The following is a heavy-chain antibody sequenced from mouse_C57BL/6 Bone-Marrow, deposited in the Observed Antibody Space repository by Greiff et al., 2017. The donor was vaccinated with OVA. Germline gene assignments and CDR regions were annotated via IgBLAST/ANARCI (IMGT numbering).Heavy chain of an antibody. J-gene: IGHJ3*01. CDR3: ARGVYYYGSSYGGFAY. Sequence: VQLQQSGAELVKPGASVKMSCKASGYTFTSYWITWVKQRPGQGLEWIGDIYPGSGSTNYNEKFKSKATLTVDTSSSTAYMQLSSLTSEDSAVYYCARGVYYYGSSYGGFAYWGQGTLVTVSA. CDR1: GYTFTSYW. D-gene: IGHD1-1*01. CDR2: IYPGSGST. V-gene: IGHV1-55*01.